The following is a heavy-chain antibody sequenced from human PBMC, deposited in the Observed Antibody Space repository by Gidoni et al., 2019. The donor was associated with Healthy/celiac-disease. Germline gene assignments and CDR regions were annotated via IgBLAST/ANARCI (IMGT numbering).Heavy chain of an antibody. Sequence: EVQLVESGGGFVQPGGSLRLSCAASGFTFSSYDMHWVRQATGKGLEWVTAIGTAGDTYYPGSVKGRFTISRENAKNDLYLQMNILRAGDTAGYYCARDGLTLWGSHYYGMDVWGQGTTVTVSS. V-gene: IGHV3-13*01. J-gene: IGHJ6*02. D-gene: IGHD3-16*01. CDR1: GFTFSSYD. CDR3: ARDGLTLWGSHYYGMDV. CDR2: IGTAGDT.